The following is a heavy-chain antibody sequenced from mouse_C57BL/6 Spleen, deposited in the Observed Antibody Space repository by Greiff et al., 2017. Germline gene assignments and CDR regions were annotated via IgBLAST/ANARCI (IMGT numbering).Heavy chain of an antibody. D-gene: IGHD1-1*01. V-gene: IGHV1-22*01. CDR3: TRSSYGNSYYFDD. CDR2: INPNNGGT. J-gene: IGHJ2*01. CDR1: GYTFTDYN. Sequence: VQLQQSGPELVKPGASVKMSCKASGYTFTDYNMHWVKQSHGKSLEWIGNINPNNGGTSYKQKFRGKATLTVNKSSSTAYMDLRSLTSEDSAVYYCTRSSYGNSYYFDDWGQGTTLTVSS.